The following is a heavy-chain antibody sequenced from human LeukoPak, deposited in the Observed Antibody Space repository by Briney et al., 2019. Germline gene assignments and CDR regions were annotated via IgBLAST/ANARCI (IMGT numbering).Heavy chain of an antibody. CDR2: ISDRGGST. Sequence: PGGSLRLSCAASGFAFSTYWMDWVRQAPGKGLEWVAGISDRGGSTNYADSVKGRFTISRDNPKNTLYLQMNSLRSEDTAVYFCAKRGVVIRAVLVVGFHKEAYYFDSWGQGALVTVSS. V-gene: IGHV3-23*01. D-gene: IGHD2-15*01. CDR3: AKRGVVIRAVLVVGFHKEAYYFDS. J-gene: IGHJ4*02. CDR1: GFAFSTYW.